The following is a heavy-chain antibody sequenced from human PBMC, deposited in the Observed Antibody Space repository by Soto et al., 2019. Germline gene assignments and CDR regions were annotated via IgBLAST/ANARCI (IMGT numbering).Heavy chain of an antibody. CDR2: MIPIFGTA. V-gene: IGHV1-69*12. Sequence: QVQLVQSGAEVTKPGSSVKVSCKASGGTFSSYAISWVRQAPGQGLEWLGGMIPIFGTAHSAQKFQGRVTITADESTSTAYMELSSLRSEDTAVYYCATHPMATITYYNGMDVWGQGTTSPSP. J-gene: IGHJ6*02. D-gene: IGHD5-12*01. CDR3: ATHPMATITYYNGMDV. CDR1: GGTFSSYA.